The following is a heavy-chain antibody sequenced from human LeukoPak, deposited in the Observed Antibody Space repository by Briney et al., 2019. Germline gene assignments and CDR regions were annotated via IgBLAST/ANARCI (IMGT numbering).Heavy chain of an antibody. CDR1: GGSFSGYY. CDR3: ARVHPDSRVEMATISYMDV. CDR2: INHSGST. D-gene: IGHD5-24*01. J-gene: IGHJ6*03. V-gene: IGHV4-34*01. Sequence: EPSETLSLTCAVYGGSFSGYYWSWIRQPPGKGLEWIGEINHSGSTNYNPSLKSRVTISVDTSKNQFSLKLSSVTAADTAVYYCARVHPDSRVEMATISYMDVWAKGPRSPSP.